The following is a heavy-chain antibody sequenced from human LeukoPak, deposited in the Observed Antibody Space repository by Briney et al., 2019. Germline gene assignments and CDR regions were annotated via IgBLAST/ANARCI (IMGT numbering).Heavy chain of an antibody. Sequence: GASVKVSCKASGYTFTSYAMHWVRQAPGQRLEWMGWINAGNGNTKYSQKFQGRVTITRDTSASTAYMELSSLRSEDTAEYYCARDLVTMVRGVGYWGQGTLVTVSS. CDR3: ARDLVTMVRGVGY. CDR1: GYTFTSYA. CDR2: INAGNGNT. J-gene: IGHJ4*02. V-gene: IGHV1-3*01. D-gene: IGHD3-10*01.